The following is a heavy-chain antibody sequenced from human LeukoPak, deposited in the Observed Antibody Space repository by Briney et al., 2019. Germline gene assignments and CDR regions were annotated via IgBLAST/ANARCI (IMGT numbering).Heavy chain of an antibody. D-gene: IGHD3-10*01. V-gene: IGHV4-59*01. CDR3: ARVRFPAL. J-gene: IGHJ4*02. CDR1: GDSISNYY. CDR2: IYYSGST. Sequence: SETLSLTCTVSGDSISNYYWSWIRQPPGKGLEWIGYIYYSGSTNYNPSLKSRVTISVDSSKNQFSLKLTSMTAADTAVYYCARVRFPALWGQGTLVTVSS.